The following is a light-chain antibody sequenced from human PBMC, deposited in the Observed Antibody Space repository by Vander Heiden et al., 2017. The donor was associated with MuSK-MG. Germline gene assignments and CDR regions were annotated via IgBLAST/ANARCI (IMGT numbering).Light chain of an antibody. V-gene: IGKV2-28*01. CDR3: MQALQTPIT. CDR2: LGS. J-gene: IGKJ5*01. Sequence: DIVMPQSPLPLPVTPGEPASISCRSSQSLLHSNGYNYLDWYLQKPGQSPQLLIYLGSNRASGVPDRFSGSGSGTDFTLKISRVEAEDVGVYYCMQALQTPITFGQGTRLEIK. CDR1: QSLLHSNGYNY.